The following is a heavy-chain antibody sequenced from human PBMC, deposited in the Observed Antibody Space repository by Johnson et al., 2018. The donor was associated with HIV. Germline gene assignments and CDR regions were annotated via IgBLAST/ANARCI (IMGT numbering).Heavy chain of an antibody. CDR2: IKQDGTEK. D-gene: IGHD6-13*01. J-gene: IGHJ3*02. V-gene: IGHV3-7*04. Sequence: EQLVESGGGVAQPGRSLRLSCAGSGFTFSSYWMTWVRQVPGKGLEWVANIKQDGTEKHYVDSVQGRFPISRDNAKNSLYLQMNSLRVEDTGVYDCARGVKQQLNVVDAVDIGSQGTKVTVSS. CDR1: GFTFSSYW. CDR3: ARGVKQQLNVVDAVDI.